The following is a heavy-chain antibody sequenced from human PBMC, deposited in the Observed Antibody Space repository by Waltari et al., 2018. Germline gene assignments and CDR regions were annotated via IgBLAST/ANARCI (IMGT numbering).Heavy chain of an antibody. Sequence: QVQLQESGPGLVKPSETLSLTCTVSGGSISSHYWSWIRQPPGKGLEWIGYIYYSGSTNYNPSLKSRVTISVDTSKNQFSLKLSSVTAADTAVYYCAREVVVVVAANLYYYYGMDVWGQGTTVTVSS. J-gene: IGHJ6*02. V-gene: IGHV4-59*11. CDR1: GGSISSHY. D-gene: IGHD2-15*01. CDR3: AREVVVVVAANLYYYYGMDV. CDR2: IYYSGST.